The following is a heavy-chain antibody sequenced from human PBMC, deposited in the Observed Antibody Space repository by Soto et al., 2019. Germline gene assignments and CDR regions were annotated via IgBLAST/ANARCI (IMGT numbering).Heavy chain of an antibody. CDR3: TTDPRILIAKNWFGP. Sequence: GGSLRLSCAASGFTFSNAWMSWVRQAPGKGLEWVGRIKRKTDGGTTDYAAPGKGRFTSSRDESKNTLYLQRNSVKAEDAAVYYCTTDPRILIAKNWFGPWGQGTLVTSPQ. J-gene: IGHJ5*02. D-gene: IGHD3-16*01. V-gene: IGHV3-15*01. CDR1: GFTFSNAW. CDR2: IKRKTDGGTT.